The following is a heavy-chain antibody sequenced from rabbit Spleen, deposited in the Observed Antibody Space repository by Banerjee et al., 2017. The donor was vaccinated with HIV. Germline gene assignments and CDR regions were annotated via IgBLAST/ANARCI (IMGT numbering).Heavy chain of an antibody. D-gene: IGHD6-1*01. CDR1: GFSFSDRDV. V-gene: IGHV1S45*01. Sequence: LEESGGGLVKPEGSLTLTCKASGFSFSDRDVMCWVRQAPGKGLECLACIYGGSSGSTWYASWAKGRFTISKSSSTTVTLQMTSLTAADTATYFCARDKVYYSYGGGAYGYATGFNLWGQGTLVTVS. CDR2: IYGGSSGST. CDR3: ARDKVYYSYGGGAYGYATGFNL. J-gene: IGHJ4*01.